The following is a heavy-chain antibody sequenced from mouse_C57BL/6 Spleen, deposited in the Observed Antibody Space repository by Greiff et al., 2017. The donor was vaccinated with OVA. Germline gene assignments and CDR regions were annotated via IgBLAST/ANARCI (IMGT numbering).Heavy chain of an antibody. Sequence: QVQLQQSGAELARPGASVKMSCKASGYTFTSYTMHWVKQRPGQGLEWIGYINPSSGYTKYNQKFKDKATLTADKSSSTAYMQLSRLTSEDSAVYYCARDDGYYLYFDYWGQGTTLTVSS. V-gene: IGHV1-4*01. CDR3: ARDDGYYLYFDY. J-gene: IGHJ2*01. CDR1: GYTFTSYT. D-gene: IGHD2-3*01. CDR2: INPSSGYT.